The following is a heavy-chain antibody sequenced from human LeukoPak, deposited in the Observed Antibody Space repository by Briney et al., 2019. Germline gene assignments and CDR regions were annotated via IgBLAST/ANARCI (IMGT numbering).Heavy chain of an antibody. Sequence: PGGSLRLSCAASGFTFSDYYMSWIRQAPGKGLEWVSYISSSGSTIYYADSVKGRFTISRDNAKNSLYLQMNSLRAEDTAVYYCARVNILTGYTYYYYYYIDVWGKGTTVTISS. V-gene: IGHV3-11*01. D-gene: IGHD3-9*01. CDR3: ARVNILTGYTYYYYYYIDV. CDR2: ISSSGSTI. CDR1: GFTFSDYY. J-gene: IGHJ6*03.